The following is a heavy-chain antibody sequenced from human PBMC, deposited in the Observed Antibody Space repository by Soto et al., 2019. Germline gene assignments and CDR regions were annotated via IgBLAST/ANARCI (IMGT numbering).Heavy chain of an antibody. CDR1: GYTFTGYY. J-gene: IGHJ6*02. V-gene: IGHV1-2*02. Sequence: ASVKVSCKASGYTFTGYYVLWVRQAPGQGPECMGWINPYTGGTNYEQKFQGRVTMTRETSISTAYMELSKLISDDTAVYYCATQFHHCGGDCYRGPYFGMDVWGQGTTVTVSS. CDR3: ATQFHHCGGDCYRGPYFGMDV. D-gene: IGHD2-21*02. CDR2: INPYTGGT.